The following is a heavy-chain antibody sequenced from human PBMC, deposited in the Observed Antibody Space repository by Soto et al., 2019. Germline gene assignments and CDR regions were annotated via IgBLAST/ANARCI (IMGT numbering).Heavy chain of an antibody. CDR3: ARDGGYSSSWYAFDI. CDR2: IKQDGSEK. CDR1: GFTFSSYW. J-gene: IGHJ3*02. Sequence: GESLKISCAASGFTFSSYWMSWVRQAPGKGLEWVANIKQDGSEKYYVDSVKGRFTISRDNAKNSLYLQMNSLRAEDTAVYYCARDGGYSSSWYAFDIWGQGTMVTVSS. D-gene: IGHD6-13*01. V-gene: IGHV3-7*03.